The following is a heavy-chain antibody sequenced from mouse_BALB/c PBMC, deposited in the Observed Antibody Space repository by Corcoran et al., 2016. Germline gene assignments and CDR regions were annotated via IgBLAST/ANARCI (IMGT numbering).Heavy chain of an antibody. CDR2: ILPGSGST. Sequence: QVQLQQSGAELMKPGASVKISCKATGYTFSSYWIEWVKQRPGHGLEWIGEILPGSGSTNYNEKFKGKATFTADTSSNTAYMQLSSLTSEDSAVYYCAREGLRRGGFAYWGQGTLVTVSA. CDR1: GYTFSSYW. CDR3: AREGLRRGGFAY. J-gene: IGHJ3*01. V-gene: IGHV1-9*01. D-gene: IGHD2-4*01.